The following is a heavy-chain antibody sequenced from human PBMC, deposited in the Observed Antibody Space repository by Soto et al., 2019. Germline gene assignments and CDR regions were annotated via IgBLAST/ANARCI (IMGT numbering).Heavy chain of an antibody. Sequence: QVHLVQSGAEVKKPGASVKVSCKGSGYAFTTYGITWVRQAPGQGLEWMGWISAHNGNTNYAQKLQGRVTVTRDTSKSTAYMELRSLRSDDTAVYYCARGRYGYYWGQGALVTVSS. CDR1: GYAFTTYG. V-gene: IGHV1-18*01. J-gene: IGHJ4*02. CDR2: ISAHNGNT. CDR3: ARGRYGYY. D-gene: IGHD1-1*01.